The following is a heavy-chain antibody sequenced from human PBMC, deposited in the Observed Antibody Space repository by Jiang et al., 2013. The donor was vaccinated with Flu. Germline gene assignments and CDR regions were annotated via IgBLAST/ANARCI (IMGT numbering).Heavy chain of an antibody. CDR2: TI. Sequence: TIYYADSVKGRFTISRDNAKNSLYLQMNRLRVEDTAVYYCARVVTAYWYFDLWAVAPWSLSPQ. V-gene: IGHV3-48*03. CDR3: ARVVTAYWYFDL. J-gene: IGHJ2*01. D-gene: IGHD2-21*02.